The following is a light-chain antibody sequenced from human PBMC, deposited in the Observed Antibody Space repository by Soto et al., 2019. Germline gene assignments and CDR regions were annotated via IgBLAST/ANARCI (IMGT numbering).Light chain of an antibody. CDR2: GTN. Sequence: DIQMTQSPSSVSASLGDRVIITCRASQGVNRWLAWYQQKPGKAPQLLIHGTNNLQSGVPSRFSGSGSETDFTLTISSLEPEDVATYYCQQANSFPFTFGPGTRVDLK. V-gene: IGKV1-12*01. CDR1: QGVNRW. CDR3: QQANSFPFT. J-gene: IGKJ3*01.